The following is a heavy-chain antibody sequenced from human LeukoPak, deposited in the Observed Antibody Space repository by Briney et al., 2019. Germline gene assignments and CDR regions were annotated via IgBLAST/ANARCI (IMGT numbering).Heavy chain of an antibody. J-gene: IGHJ4*02. Sequence: SETLSLTCTVSGGSINNYYWGWIRQPAGKGLEWIARMYSSGSVSYNPSLKGRVTMSGDTSKNQISLNVISVTAADTAVYYCLREPLPWGQGILVTVSS. CDR1: GGSINNYY. D-gene: IGHD2-15*01. CDR3: LREPLP. V-gene: IGHV4-4*07. CDR2: MYSSGSV.